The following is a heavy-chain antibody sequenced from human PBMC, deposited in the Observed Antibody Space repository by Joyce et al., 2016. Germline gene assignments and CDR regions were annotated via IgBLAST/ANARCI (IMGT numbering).Heavy chain of an antibody. CDR2: ISSSHAYV. D-gene: IGHD4-23*01. Sequence: EVQLVESGGGLVKPGGSLRLSCSASGFTFNMFSMNWVRQAPGKGLEWGSTISSSHAYVQYADSVKGRFTISRDNAKNALDLQLNSLRVDDTATYYCARVNQGVGGIGVHWGQGALVIVSS. V-gene: IGHV3-21*02. J-gene: IGHJ4*02. CDR1: GFTFNMFS. CDR3: ARVNQGVGGIGVH.